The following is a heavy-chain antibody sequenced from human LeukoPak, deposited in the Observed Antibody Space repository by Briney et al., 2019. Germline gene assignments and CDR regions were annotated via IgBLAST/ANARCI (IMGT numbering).Heavy chain of an antibody. CDR3: ATSKAQRKDIVVVPAPTPPFDP. V-gene: IGHV1-24*01. J-gene: IGHJ5*02. CDR2: FDPEDGET. CDR1: GYTLTELS. Sequence: ASVKVSCKVSGYTLTELSMHWVRQAPGKGLEWMGGFDPEDGETIYAQKFQGRVTMTEDTSTDTAYMELSSLRSEDTAVYYCATSKAQRKDIVVVPAPTPPFDPWGQGTLVTISS. D-gene: IGHD2-2*01.